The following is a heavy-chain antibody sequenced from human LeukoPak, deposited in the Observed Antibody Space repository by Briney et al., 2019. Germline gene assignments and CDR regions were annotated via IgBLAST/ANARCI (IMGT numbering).Heavy chain of an antibody. D-gene: IGHD6-19*01. CDR3: ARSRSSGWYWR. CDR1: GFTFSSYS. Sequence: GGSLRLSCAASGFTFSSYSMNWVRQAPGKGLEWVSSISSSSGYIYYADSVKGRFTISRDNAKNSLYLQMNSLRAEDTAVYYCARSRSSGWYWRWGQGTLVTVSS. V-gene: IGHV3-21*01. J-gene: IGHJ4*02. CDR2: ISSSSGYI.